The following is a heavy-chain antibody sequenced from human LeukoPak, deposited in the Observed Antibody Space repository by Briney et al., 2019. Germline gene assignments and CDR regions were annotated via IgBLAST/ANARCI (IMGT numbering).Heavy chain of an antibody. Sequence: PGGSLRLSCEVSGFTVSNNYLNWVRQATGKGLEWVSVTHSDGTTHYADSVKGRFTISRDNSKNTLYLQMSSLRDEATAVYYCARPSSLDGSGRYYIDYWGQGTLVTVSS. J-gene: IGHJ4*02. CDR2: THSDGTT. CDR3: ARPSSLDGSGRYYIDY. D-gene: IGHD3-10*01. CDR1: GFTVSNNY. V-gene: IGHV3-66*01.